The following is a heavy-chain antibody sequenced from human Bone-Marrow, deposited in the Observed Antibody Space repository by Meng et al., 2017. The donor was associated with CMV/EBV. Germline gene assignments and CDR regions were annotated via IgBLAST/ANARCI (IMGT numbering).Heavy chain of an antibody. CDR3: AKFPVPAAYNWFDP. Sequence: GESLKISCAASGFTFDDYAMHWVRQAPGKGLEWVSVIYSGGSSTYYADSVKGRFTISRDNSKNTLYLQMNSLRAEDTAVYYCAKFPVPAAYNWFDPWGQGTLVTVSS. CDR2: IYSGGSST. J-gene: IGHJ5*02. CDR1: GFTFDDYA. D-gene: IGHD2-2*01. V-gene: IGHV3-23*03.